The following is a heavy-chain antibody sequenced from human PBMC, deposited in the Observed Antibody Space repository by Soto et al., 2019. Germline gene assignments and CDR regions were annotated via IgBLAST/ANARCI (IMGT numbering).Heavy chain of an antibody. V-gene: IGHV3-74*01. Sequence: GGSLRLSCAASGFNFSNHWMHWVRQRPAEGLVWVSRITSDGKSKAYAESVKGRFAISRDNAKNTLYLQMNGLTAEDTAVYYCARESGDWPLDWFDPWGQGTLVTVSS. D-gene: IGHD2-21*02. CDR1: GFNFSNHW. J-gene: IGHJ5*02. CDR3: ARESGDWPLDWFDP. CDR2: ITSDGKSK.